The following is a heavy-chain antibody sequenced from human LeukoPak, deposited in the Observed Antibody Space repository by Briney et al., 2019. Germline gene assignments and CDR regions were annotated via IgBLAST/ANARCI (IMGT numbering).Heavy chain of an antibody. CDR1: GFTFGDFA. J-gene: IGHJ3*02. Sequence: QTGGSLRLSCAASGFTFGDFAMHWVRLAPGKGLEWVSGISWNGGFIDYADSVKGRFTISRDNAKNSLCLEMSSLTTEDMALYYCAKDKGPIGDAFDIWGQGTMVTVSS. V-gene: IGHV3-9*03. CDR2: ISWNGGFI. CDR3: AKDKGPIGDAFDI.